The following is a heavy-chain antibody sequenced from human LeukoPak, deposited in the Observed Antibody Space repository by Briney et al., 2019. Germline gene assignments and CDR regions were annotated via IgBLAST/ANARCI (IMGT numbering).Heavy chain of an antibody. CDR1: GFTFSSYA. CDR3: AKSTRIVVVVAATLDY. V-gene: IGHV3-23*01. D-gene: IGHD2-15*01. CDR2: ISGSGGST. J-gene: IGHJ4*02. Sequence: GGSLRLSCAASGFTFSSYAMSWVRQAPGKGLEWVSAISGSGGSTYYADSAKGRFTISRDNSKNTLYLQMNSLRAEDTAVYYCAKSTRIVVVVAATLDYWGQGTLVTVSS.